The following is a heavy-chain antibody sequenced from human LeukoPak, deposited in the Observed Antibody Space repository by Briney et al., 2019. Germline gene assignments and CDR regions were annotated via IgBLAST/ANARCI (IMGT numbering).Heavy chain of an antibody. CDR2: INPNSGGT. D-gene: IGHD1-26*01. J-gene: IGHJ3*02. Sequence: GASVKVSCKASGYTFTRYGISWVRQAPGQGLEWMGWINPNSGGTNYAQKFQGWVTMTRDTSISTAYMELSRLRSDDTAVYYCAKGTVGATSAFDIWGQGTMVTVSS. CDR1: GYTFTRYG. V-gene: IGHV1-2*04. CDR3: AKGTVGATSAFDI.